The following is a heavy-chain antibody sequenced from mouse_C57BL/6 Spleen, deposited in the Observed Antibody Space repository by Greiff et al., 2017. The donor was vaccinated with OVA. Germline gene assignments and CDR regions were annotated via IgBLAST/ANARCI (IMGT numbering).Heavy chain of an antibody. CDR3: ARGWHYFDY. D-gene: IGHD2-3*01. J-gene: IGHJ2*01. V-gene: IGHV1-63*01. Sequence: VKLMESGAELVRPGTSVKMSCKASGYTFTNYWIGWAKQRPGHGLEWIGDIYPGGGYTNYNEKFKGKATLTADKSSSTAYMQFSSLTSEDSAIYYCARGWHYFDYWGQGTTLTVSS. CDR1: GYTFTNYW. CDR2: IYPGGGYT.